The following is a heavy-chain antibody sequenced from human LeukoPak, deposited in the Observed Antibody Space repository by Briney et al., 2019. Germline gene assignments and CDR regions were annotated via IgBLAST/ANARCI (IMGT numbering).Heavy chain of an antibody. V-gene: IGHV3-21*04. Sequence: GGSLRLSCAASGFIFSSYSMNWVRQAPGKGLEWVSSISSSSSYIYYADSVKGRFTISRDNSKNTLYLQMNSLRAEDTAVYYCARSDSSGYDNWYFDLWGRGTLVTVSS. J-gene: IGHJ2*01. D-gene: IGHD3-22*01. CDR3: ARSDSSGYDNWYFDL. CDR1: GFIFSSYS. CDR2: ISSSSSYI.